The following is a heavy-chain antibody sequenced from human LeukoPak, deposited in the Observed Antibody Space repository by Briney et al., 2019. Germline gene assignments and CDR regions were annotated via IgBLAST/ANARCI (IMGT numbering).Heavy chain of an antibody. CDR3: ARDLGDSSGYYSVPYY. D-gene: IGHD3-22*01. Sequence: GGSLRLSCAASGFTVSSNYMSRVRQAPRKGLEWVSVIYSGGSTYYADSVKGRFTISRDNSKNTLYLQMNSLRAEDTAVYYCARDLGDSSGYYSVPYYWGQGTLVTVSS. CDR2: IYSGGST. V-gene: IGHV3-53*01. CDR1: GFTVSSNY. J-gene: IGHJ4*02.